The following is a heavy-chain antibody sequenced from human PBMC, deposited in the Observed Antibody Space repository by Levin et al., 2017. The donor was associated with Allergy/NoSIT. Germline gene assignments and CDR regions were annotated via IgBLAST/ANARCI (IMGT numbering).Heavy chain of an antibody. CDR3: ARGITIFGVVAFDY. Sequence: SQTLSLPCTVSGGSISSYYWSWIRQPAGKGLEWIGRIYTSGSTNYNPSLKSRVTMSVDTSKNQFSLKLSSVTAADTAVYYCARGITIFGVVAFDYWGQGTLVTVSS. V-gene: IGHV4-4*07. D-gene: IGHD3-3*01. J-gene: IGHJ4*02. CDR2: IYTSGST. CDR1: GGSISSYY.